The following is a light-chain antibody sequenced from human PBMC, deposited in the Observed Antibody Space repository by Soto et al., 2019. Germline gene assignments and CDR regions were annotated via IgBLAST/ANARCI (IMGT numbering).Light chain of an antibody. CDR1: QTIITY. CDR2: AAS. Sequence: DIPMTQSPSSLSASVGDRVSITCRASQTIITYLNWYQQNPGKAPKLLISAASNLQSGVPSRFSGSGSETEFTLTISSVQPEDFATYYCQQSYSTPRTFGQGTKLEIK. J-gene: IGKJ2*01. CDR3: QQSYSTPRT. V-gene: IGKV1-39*01.